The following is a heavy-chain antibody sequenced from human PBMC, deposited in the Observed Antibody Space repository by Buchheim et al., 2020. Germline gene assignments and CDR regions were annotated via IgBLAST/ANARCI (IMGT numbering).Heavy chain of an antibody. CDR3: AKTPADATTYFDY. D-gene: IGHD6-13*01. CDR2: IRGGSGST. V-gene: IGHV3-23*01. Sequence: EVQLLESGGVFIQPGGSLRLSCAASGFTFSSSAMSWVRQAPGKGLEWVSGIRGGSGSTFYADSVKGRFTISRDNPNNTLYLEMSSLRAEDTAVYYCAKTPADATTYFDYWGQGTL. J-gene: IGHJ4*02. CDR1: GFTFSSSA.